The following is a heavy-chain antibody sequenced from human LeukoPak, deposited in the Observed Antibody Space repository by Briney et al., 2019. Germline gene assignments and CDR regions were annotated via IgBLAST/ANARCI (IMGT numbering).Heavy chain of an antibody. CDR2: ISSSDSTI. CDR1: GFTFSSYE. CDR3: ARDYGGSSPFDY. Sequence: GGSLRLSCAASGFTFSSYEMHWVRQPPGKGLVWVSYISSSDSTIYYADSVKGRFTISRDNAKNSLYLQMNSLRAEDTAVYYCARDYGGSSPFDYWGQGTLVTVSS. D-gene: IGHD4-23*01. J-gene: IGHJ4*02. V-gene: IGHV3-48*03.